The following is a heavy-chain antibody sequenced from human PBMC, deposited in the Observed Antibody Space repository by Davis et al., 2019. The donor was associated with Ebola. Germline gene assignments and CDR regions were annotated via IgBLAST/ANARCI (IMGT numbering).Heavy chain of an antibody. CDR3: AREDPGDYWYFDL. Sequence: PGGSLRLSCAASGFTFSSYWMHWVRQAPGKGLVWVSRINSDGSSTSYADSVKGRFTISRDNAKNTLYLQMNSLRAEDTAVYYCAREDPGDYWYFDLWGRGTLVTVSS. D-gene: IGHD7-27*01. CDR1: GFTFSSYW. CDR2: INSDGSST. J-gene: IGHJ2*01. V-gene: IGHV3-74*01.